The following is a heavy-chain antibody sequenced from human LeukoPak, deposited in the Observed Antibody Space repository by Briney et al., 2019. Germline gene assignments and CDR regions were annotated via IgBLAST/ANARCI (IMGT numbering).Heavy chain of an antibody. CDR2: INHSGST. D-gene: IGHD5-12*01. CDR3: ARGNIVATPYYFDY. Sequence: PSETLSLTCAVYGGSFSGYYWSWIRQPPGKGLEWIGEINHSGSTNYNPSLKSRVTISVDTSKNPFSLKLSSVTAADTAVYYCARGNIVATPYYFDYWGQGTLVTVSS. J-gene: IGHJ4*02. CDR1: GGSFSGYY. V-gene: IGHV4-34*01.